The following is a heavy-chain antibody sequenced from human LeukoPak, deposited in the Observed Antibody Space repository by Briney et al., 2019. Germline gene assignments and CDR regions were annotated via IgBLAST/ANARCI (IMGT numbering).Heavy chain of an antibody. J-gene: IGHJ4*02. D-gene: IGHD4-17*01. CDR1: GFTFTGYW. CDR2: IKSKRGGGTT. V-gene: IGHV3-15*01. CDR3: VHDGDYEGRFDS. Sequence: GGSLGLSCAASGFTFTGYWMSWVRQAPGKGLEWVGRIKSKRGGGTTDYAAPVKGRFTISRDDSKNTLYLQMDSLKTEDTAIYYCVHDGDYEGRFDSWGQGTLVTVSS.